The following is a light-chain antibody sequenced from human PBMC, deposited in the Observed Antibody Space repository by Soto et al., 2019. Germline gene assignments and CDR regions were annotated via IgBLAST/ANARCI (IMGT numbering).Light chain of an antibody. CDR1: QSVSSSY. V-gene: IGKV3-20*01. CDR3: QQFGSSPLLT. CDR2: GAS. Sequence: DIVLTQSPGTLSLSPGERATLSCRASQSVSSSYLAWYQQRPGQAPRLLIYGASSRATGIPDRFSGSGSGTDFPLTISRLEPEDFAVYYCQQFGSSPLLTFGGGTKVEIK. J-gene: IGKJ4*01.